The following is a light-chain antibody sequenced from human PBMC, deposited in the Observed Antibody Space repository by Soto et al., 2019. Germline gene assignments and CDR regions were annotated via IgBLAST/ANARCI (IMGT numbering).Light chain of an antibody. V-gene: IGKV1-9*01. Sequence: DIQLTQSPSFLSASVGDRVTITCRASQGISSYLAWYQQKPGKAPKLLIYAASTLQSGVPSRFSGSGSGTEFTLTISSLQPEDFATYYCQQYDKWSPLTFGEGTKVEIK. CDR1: QGISSY. J-gene: IGKJ4*01. CDR3: QQYDKWSPLT. CDR2: AAS.